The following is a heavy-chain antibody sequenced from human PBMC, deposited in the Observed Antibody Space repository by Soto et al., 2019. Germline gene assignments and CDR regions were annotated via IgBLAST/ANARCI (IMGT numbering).Heavy chain of an antibody. J-gene: IGHJ6*02. Sequence: LSLTCTVCGSSLSRYYWNWIRQPPGKGLEWIGYIYYSGSTNYNPSLKSRVTISVDTSKNQFSLKLSSVTAADTAVYYCARVGYDFWSGYLGYGMDVWGQGTTVTASS. V-gene: IGHV4-59*01. D-gene: IGHD3-3*01. CDR2: IYYSGST. CDR3: ARVGYDFWSGYLGYGMDV. CDR1: GSSLSRYY.